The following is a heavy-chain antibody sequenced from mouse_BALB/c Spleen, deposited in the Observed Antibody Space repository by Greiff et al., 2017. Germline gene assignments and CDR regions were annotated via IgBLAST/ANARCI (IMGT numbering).Heavy chain of an antibody. CDR1: GYTFSSYW. V-gene: IGHV1-9*01. D-gene: IGHD2-14*01. J-gene: IGHJ3*01. Sequence: QVQLQQSGAELMKPGASVKISCKATGYTFSSYWIEWVKQRPGHGLEWIGEILPGSGSTNYNEKFKGKATFTADTSSNTAYMQLSSLTSEDSAVYYCARRRYDGGFAYWGQGTLVTVSA. CDR3: ARRRYDGGFAY. CDR2: ILPGSGST.